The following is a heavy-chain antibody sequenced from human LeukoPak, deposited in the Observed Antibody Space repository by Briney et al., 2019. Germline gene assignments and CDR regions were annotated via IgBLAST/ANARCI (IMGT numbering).Heavy chain of an antibody. CDR2: IYYSGST. Sequence: TPSETLSLTCTVSGGSISSGSHYWSWIRQPPGKGLEWIGSIYYSGSTYYNPSLKSRVTISVDTSKNQFSLKLSSVTAADTAVYYCASQRGYFDYWGQGTLVTVSS. CDR3: ASQRGYFDY. D-gene: IGHD3-10*01. V-gene: IGHV4-39*01. CDR1: GGSISSGSHY. J-gene: IGHJ4*02.